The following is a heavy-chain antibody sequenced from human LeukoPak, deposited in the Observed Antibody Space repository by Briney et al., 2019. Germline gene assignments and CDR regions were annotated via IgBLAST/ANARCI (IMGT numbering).Heavy chain of an antibody. CDR1: GFTFRTYS. D-gene: IGHD3-9*01. CDR3: ARGGYFENDY. CDR2: ISGSTNTI. V-gene: IGHV3-21*01. J-gene: IGHJ4*02. Sequence: GGSLRPSCAASGFTFRTYSMNWVRQAPGKGLEWVSLISGSTNTIYYADSVKGRFTISRDNAKNSLFLQMNSLRAEDTAVYYCARGGYFENDYWGQGTLVTVSS.